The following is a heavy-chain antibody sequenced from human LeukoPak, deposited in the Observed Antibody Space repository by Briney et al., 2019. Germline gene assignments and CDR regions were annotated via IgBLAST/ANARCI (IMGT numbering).Heavy chain of an antibody. CDR3: AKASGVFLN. CDR2: MSYDGSNK. J-gene: IGHJ4*02. D-gene: IGHD2-15*01. Sequence: GGSLRLSCAASGFTFSSYGMHWVRQAPGKGLEWVAVMSYDGSNKYYADSVKGRFTISRDNSKNTLYLQMNSLRAEDTAVYYCAKASGVFLNWGQGTLVTDSS. V-gene: IGHV3-30*18. CDR1: GFTFSSYG.